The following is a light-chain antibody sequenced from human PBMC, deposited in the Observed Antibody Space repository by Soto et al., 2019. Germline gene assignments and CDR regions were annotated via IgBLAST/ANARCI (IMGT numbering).Light chain of an antibody. Sequence: DIQMTQSPSSLSASVGDRVTITCRSSQIIRTYLNWYQQKPGKAPKLLIYSASTLQSGVPSRFSGSGSGANFSLTISSLQPEDFATYYCQQGYSTLPYTFGQGTKVDI. CDR2: SAS. CDR1: QIIRTY. J-gene: IGKJ2*01. V-gene: IGKV1-39*01. CDR3: QQGYSTLPYT.